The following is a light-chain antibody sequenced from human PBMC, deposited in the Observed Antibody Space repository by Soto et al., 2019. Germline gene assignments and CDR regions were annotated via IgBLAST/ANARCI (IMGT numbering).Light chain of an antibody. CDR1: SSDVGSYNR. CDR3: SSFTTSSTYV. CDR2: DVS. V-gene: IGLV2-18*02. J-gene: IGLJ1*01. Sequence: LTQPPSVSGSAGQSVAISCTGTSSDVGSYNRVSWYQQPPGTAPKLMIYDVSNRPSGVPDRFSGSKSGNTASLTISGLQAEDEADYYCSSFTTSSTYVFGTGTKVTVL.